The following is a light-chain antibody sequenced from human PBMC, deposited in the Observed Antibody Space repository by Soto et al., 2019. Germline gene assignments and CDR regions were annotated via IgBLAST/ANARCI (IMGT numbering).Light chain of an antibody. CDR3: GSWYSSLSAYV. V-gene: IGLV1-51*01. J-gene: IGLJ1*01. CDR1: SSNIGGNS. CDR2: DDN. Sequence: QSVMTQPPSVSAAPGQKVTISCSGSSSNIGGNSVSWYKQLPGTAPKLLIYDDNKRPSGIPDRFSGSKSGTSATLGITGFQTGDEADYYCGSWYSSLSAYVFGTGTKLTVL.